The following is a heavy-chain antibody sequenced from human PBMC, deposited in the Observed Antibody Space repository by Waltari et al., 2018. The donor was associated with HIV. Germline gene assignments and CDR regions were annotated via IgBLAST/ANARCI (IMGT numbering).Heavy chain of an antibody. Sequence: AASGFTFSSYGMHWVRQAPGKGLEWVTFIRYDGSNKYYADSVNGRFTSSRDNSKNTLYLQMNSLRAEDTAVYYCAKDPRGEGACDIWGQGTMVTVSS. D-gene: IGHD3-16*01. CDR2: IRYDGSNK. CDR1: GFTFSSYG. V-gene: IGHV3-30*02. CDR3: AKDPRGEGACDI. J-gene: IGHJ3*02.